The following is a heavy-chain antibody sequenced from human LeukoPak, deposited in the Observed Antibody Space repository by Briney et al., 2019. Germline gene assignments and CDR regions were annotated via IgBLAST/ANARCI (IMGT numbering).Heavy chain of an antibody. V-gene: IGHV3-48*03. CDR1: GFTFSSYE. Sequence: GGSLRLSCAASGFTFSSYEMNWVRQAPGKGLEWVSYISSSGSTIYYADSVKGRFTISRDNAKNSLYLQMNSLRAEDTAVYYCARVGRLLWFGERSYYMDVWGKGTTVTVSS. J-gene: IGHJ6*03. CDR2: ISSSGSTI. CDR3: ARVGRLLWFGERSYYMDV. D-gene: IGHD3-10*01.